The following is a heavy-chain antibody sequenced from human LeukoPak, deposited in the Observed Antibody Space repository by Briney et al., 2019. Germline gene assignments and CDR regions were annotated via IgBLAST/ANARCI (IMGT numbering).Heavy chain of an antibody. CDR2: IYYSGST. CDR1: GGSISSGDYY. V-gene: IGHV4-30-4*08. CDR3: ERLWGYNGYAPYGMDV. D-gene: IGHD5-12*01. J-gene: IGHJ6*02. Sequence: SQTLSLTCTVSGGSISSGDYYWSWIRQPPGKGLEWIGYIYYSGSTYYNPSLKSRVTISVDTSKNQFSLKLSSVTAADTAVYYCERLWGYNGYAPYGMDVWGQGTTVTVSS.